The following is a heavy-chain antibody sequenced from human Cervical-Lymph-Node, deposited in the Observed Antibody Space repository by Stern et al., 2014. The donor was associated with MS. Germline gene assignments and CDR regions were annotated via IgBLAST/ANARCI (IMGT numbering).Heavy chain of an antibody. Sequence: DQLVESGSELKKPGASVKVSCKASGYNLTTFAINWVRQAPGQGLEWMGWINTKTGNPTFAQGFTVRFVFSLDASINTAYLQIISLKAEDSAVYYCATWGAGSSPPLFYWGQGTLVTVSS. CDR3: ATWGAGSSPPLFY. CDR1: GYNLTTFA. D-gene: IGHD6-6*01. V-gene: IGHV7-4-1*02. J-gene: IGHJ4*02. CDR2: INTKTGNP.